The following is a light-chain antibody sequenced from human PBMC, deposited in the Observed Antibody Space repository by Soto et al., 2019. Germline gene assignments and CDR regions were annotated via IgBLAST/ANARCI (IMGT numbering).Light chain of an antibody. Sequence: QLVLTQPASLSASPGASVSLTCTLRSGINVGSYRIFWFQQKPGSPPQYLLKYKSDSDKQQGSGVPSRFSGSKDASVNAGILLISGLQSEDEADYYCMTWHNSAWVFGGGTKVTVL. CDR2: YKSDSDK. CDR1: SGINVGSYR. CDR3: MTWHNSAWV. J-gene: IGLJ3*02. V-gene: IGLV5-45*01.